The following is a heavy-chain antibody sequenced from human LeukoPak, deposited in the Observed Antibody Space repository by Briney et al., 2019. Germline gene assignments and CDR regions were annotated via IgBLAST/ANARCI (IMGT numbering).Heavy chain of an antibody. CDR1: GGTFSSYY. J-gene: IGHJ3*02. CDR2: INPSGGST. V-gene: IGHV1-46*01. Sequence: ASVKVSCKASGGTFSSYYMHWVRQAPGQGLEWMGIINPSGGSTSYAQKFQGRVTMTRDTSTSTVYMELSSLRSEDTAVYYCARSNVDTAMADAFDIWGQGTMVTVSS. D-gene: IGHD5-18*01. CDR3: ARSNVDTAMADAFDI.